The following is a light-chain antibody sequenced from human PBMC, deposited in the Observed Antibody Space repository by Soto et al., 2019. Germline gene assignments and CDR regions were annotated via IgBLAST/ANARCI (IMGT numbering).Light chain of an antibody. V-gene: IGLV2-14*01. CDR2: GVT. J-gene: IGLJ2*01. CDR1: SSDAGTYNY. CDR3: SSYTSSSFVV. Sequence: QSVLTQPASVSGSPGQSITISCTGTSSDAGTYNYVSWYQQHPGKAPKLIIYGVTNRPSGVSNRFSGSKSGNTASLTISGLQAEDEADYYCSSYTSSSFVVFGGGTKLTVL.